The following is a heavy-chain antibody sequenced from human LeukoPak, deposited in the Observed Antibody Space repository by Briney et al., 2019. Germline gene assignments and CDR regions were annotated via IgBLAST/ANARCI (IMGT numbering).Heavy chain of an antibody. CDR3: ARVTYGGNLYYFDY. D-gene: IGHD4-23*01. CDR2: INHSGST. CDR1: GGSFSGYY. V-gene: IGHV4-34*01. Sequence: SETLSLTCAVYGGSFSGYYWSWIRQPPRKGLEWIGEINHSGSTNYNPSLKSRVTISVDTSKNQFSLKLSSVTAADTAVYYCARVTYGGNLYYFDYWGQGTLVTVSS. J-gene: IGHJ4*02.